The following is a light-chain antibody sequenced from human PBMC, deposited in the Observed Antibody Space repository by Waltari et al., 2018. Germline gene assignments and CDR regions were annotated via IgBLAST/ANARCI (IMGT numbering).Light chain of an antibody. V-gene: IGLV2-23*01. CDR3: CSYAGSSTPV. CDR2: EGS. CDR1: SSDVGSYNL. J-gene: IGLJ3*02. Sequence: QSALTHPASVSGSPGQSITISCTGTSSDVGSYNLVSWYQQHPGKAPKLMIYEGSKRPSGVSNRFSGSKSGNTASLTISGLQAEDEADYYCCSYAGSSTPVFGGGTKLTVL.